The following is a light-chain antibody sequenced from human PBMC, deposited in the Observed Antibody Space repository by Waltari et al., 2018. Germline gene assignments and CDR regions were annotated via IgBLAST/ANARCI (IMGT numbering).Light chain of an antibody. V-gene: IGLV1-51*02. J-gene: IGLJ3*02. CDR1: SPNIGSRS. Sequence: QSVLTQPPSVSAAPGQRVTISCSGSSPNIGSRSVSWYQQVPGTAPKLPIHENDRRPPGCSDRFSGSKSGTSATLGITGLQTGDEADYYCGTWDVSPGAGAFGGGTKLTVL. CDR3: GTWDVSPGAGA. CDR2: END.